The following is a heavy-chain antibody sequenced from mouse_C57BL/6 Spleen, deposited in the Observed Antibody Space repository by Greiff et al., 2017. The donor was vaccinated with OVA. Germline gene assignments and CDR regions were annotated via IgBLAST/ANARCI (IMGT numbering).Heavy chain of an antibody. Sequence: QVQLQQPGAELVMPGASVKLSCKASGYTFTSYWMHWVKQRPGQGLEWIGEIDPSDSYTNYNQKFKGKSTLTVDKSSSTAYMQLSSLTSEDSAVYYCARSGSNFLDWGQGTTLTVSS. J-gene: IGHJ2*01. CDR1: GYTFTSYW. CDR3: ARSGSNFLD. D-gene: IGHD2-5*01. V-gene: IGHV1-69*01. CDR2: IDPSDSYT.